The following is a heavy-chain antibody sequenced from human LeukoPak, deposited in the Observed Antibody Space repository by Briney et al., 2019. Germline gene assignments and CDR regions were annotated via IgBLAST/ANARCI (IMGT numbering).Heavy chain of an antibody. CDR2: VYPGGSDT. CDR3: ARERQSGRHIDY. CDR1: GYNFTSYW. J-gene: IGHJ4*02. Sequence: GESLKTSFKGSGYNFTSYWIGWGRPMPGKGLEWMGIVYPGGSDTRYSPSFQGQVTISADKSISTSYLQWSSLKASDTAMYYCARERQSGRHIDYWGQGTLVTVSS. V-gene: IGHV5-51*01.